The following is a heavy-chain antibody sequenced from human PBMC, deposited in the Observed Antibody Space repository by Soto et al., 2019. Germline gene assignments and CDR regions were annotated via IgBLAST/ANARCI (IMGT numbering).Heavy chain of an antibody. CDR3: AKGEATVTPRTNHASDY. D-gene: IGHD4-17*01. CDR2: INPSGGST. J-gene: IGHJ4*02. V-gene: IGHV1-46*03. CDR1: GYTFTSYY. Sequence: ASVKVSCKASGYTFTSYYMHWVRQAPGQGLEWMGIINPSGGSTSYAQKFQGRVTMTRDTSTSTVYMELSSLRSEDTAVYYCAKGEATVTPRTNHASDYWGQGTLVTVSS.